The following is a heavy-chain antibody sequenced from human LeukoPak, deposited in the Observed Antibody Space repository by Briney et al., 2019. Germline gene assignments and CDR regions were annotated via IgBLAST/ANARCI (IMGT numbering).Heavy chain of an antibody. Sequence: ASVNVSCKVSGYTLTELSMHWVRQAPGEGREWMGGFDPEDGETIYAQKFQGRVTMTEDTSTDTAYMELSSLRSEDTAVYYCATEWGYSYGYTYWGQGTLVTVSS. CDR1: GYTLTELS. CDR3: ATEWGYSYGYTY. V-gene: IGHV1-24*01. D-gene: IGHD5-18*01. CDR2: FDPEDGET. J-gene: IGHJ4*02.